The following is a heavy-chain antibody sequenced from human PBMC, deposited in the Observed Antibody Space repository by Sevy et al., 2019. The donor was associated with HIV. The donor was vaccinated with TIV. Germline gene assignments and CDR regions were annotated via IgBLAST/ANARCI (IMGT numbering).Heavy chain of an antibody. J-gene: IGHJ6*02. Sequence: SETLSLTCAVYGGSFSGYYWSWIRQPPGKGLEWIGEIKHSGSTNYNPSLKSRVTISVDTSKNQCSLTVSSVTAADTAVYYCARLNIVVVPDAILGMDDWGQGTTVTVSS. D-gene: IGHD2-2*01. CDR2: IKHSGST. CDR3: ARLNIVVVPDAILGMDD. V-gene: IGHV4-34*01. CDR1: GGSFSGYY.